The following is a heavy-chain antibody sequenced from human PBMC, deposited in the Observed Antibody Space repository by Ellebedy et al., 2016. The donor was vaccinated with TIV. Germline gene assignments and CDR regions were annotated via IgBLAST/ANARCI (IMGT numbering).Heavy chain of an antibody. J-gene: IGHJ5*02. CDR3: TRGFYEKFDP. V-gene: IGHV1-18*04. D-gene: IGHD5/OR15-5a*01. Sequence: ASVKVSCKASGYTFTKYGISWVRQAPGQGLEWMGWISGYNGDTNYAQKFQGRVTMTTDTSTNTVYMELRSMSFDDTAVYYCTRGFYEKFDPWGQGTLVTVS. CDR2: ISGYNGDT. CDR1: GYTFTKYG.